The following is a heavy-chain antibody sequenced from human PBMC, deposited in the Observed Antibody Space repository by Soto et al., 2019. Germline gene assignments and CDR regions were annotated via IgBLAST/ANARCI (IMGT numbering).Heavy chain of an antibody. J-gene: IGHJ6*02. CDR3: VRQGFGALHGLVAV. Sequence: QVQLQESGPGLVKPSETLSLICSDSGGSISSHNWGWIRLPPGKGLEWIGYTRDSGDTSYNPSLTRRVTMALETSKREFSLKLTSVTAADTAVYYCVRQGFGALHGLVAVWGQGTTVTVSS. V-gene: IGHV4-59*08. D-gene: IGHD3-10*01. CDR2: TRDSGDT. CDR1: GGSISSHN.